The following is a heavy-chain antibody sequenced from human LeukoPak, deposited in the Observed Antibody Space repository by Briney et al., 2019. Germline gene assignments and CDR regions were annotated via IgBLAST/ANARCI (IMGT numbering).Heavy chain of an antibody. CDR2: IYTSGNT. D-gene: IGHD6-13*01. CDR3: ARDPGYSSSWDV. V-gene: IGHV4-61*02. J-gene: IGHJ4*02. CDR1: GGSISSGSYF. Sequence: SETLSLTCTVSGGSISSGSYFWSWIRQPAGKGLEWIGRIYTSGNTNYNPSLKSRVTTSVDTSKNQFSLKLSSVTAADTAVYYCARDPGYSSSWDVWGQGTLVTVSS.